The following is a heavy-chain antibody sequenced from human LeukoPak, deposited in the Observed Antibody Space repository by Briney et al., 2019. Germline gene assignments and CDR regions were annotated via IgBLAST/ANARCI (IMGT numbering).Heavy chain of an antibody. Sequence: SETLPLTCAVYGGSFSGYYWSWIRQPPGKGLEWIGEINHSGSTSYNPSLKSRVTISVDTSKNQFSLKLSSVTAADTAVYYCASRGYCSGGSCYYFDYWGQGTLVTVSS. CDR3: ASRGYCSGGSCYYFDY. CDR1: GGSFSGYY. V-gene: IGHV4-34*01. D-gene: IGHD2-15*01. CDR2: INHSGST. J-gene: IGHJ4*02.